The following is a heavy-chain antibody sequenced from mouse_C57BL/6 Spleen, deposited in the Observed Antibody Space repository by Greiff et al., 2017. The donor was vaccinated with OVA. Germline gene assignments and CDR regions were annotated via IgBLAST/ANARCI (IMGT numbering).Heavy chain of an antibody. CDR1: GYTFTSYW. CDR3: ASSAQATSYYFDY. V-gene: IGHV1-69*01. CDR2: IDPSDSYT. Sequence: QVQLQQPGAELVMPGASVKLSCKASGYTFTSYWMHWVKQRPGQGLEWIGEIDPSDSYTNYNQKFKGKSTLTVDKSSSTAYMQLSSLTSEDSAVYYCASSAQATSYYFDYWGQGTTLTVSS. J-gene: IGHJ2*01. D-gene: IGHD3-2*02.